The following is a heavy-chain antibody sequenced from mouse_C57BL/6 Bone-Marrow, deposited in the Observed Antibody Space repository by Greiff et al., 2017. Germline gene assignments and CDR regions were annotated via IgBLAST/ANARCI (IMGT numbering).Heavy chain of an antibody. CDR3: AREWTGRGFAY. CDR2: INPYNGGT. D-gene: IGHD4-1*01. Sequence: EVKLVESGPVLVKPGASVKMSCKASGYTFTDYYMNWVKQSHGKSLEWIGVINPYNGGTSYNQKFKGKATLTVDKSSSTAYMELNSLTSEDSAVYYCAREWTGRGFAYWGQGTLVTVSA. CDR1: GYTFTDYY. V-gene: IGHV1-19*01. J-gene: IGHJ3*01.